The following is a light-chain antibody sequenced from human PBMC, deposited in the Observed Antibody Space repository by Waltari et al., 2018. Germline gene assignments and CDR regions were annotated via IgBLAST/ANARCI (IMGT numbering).Light chain of an antibody. CDR1: QSIRSN. J-gene: IGKJ1*01. Sequence: EIVMTQSPATLSVFPGERATISCRASQSIRSNLAWYQHKPGQAPRLLIYGASTRATGIPARFSGIGSGTEFTLTISSLQSEDFAVYFCQQYDNWLGTFGQGTKVEIK. V-gene: IGKV3-15*01. CDR3: QQYDNWLGT. CDR2: GAS.